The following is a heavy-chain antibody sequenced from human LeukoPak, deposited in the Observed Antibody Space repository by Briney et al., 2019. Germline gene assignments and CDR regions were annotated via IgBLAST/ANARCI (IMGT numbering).Heavy chain of an antibody. V-gene: IGHV4-59*01. J-gene: IGHJ6*02. Sequence: SETLSLTCTVSGASISSYYWSWIRQPPGKGLEWIGYIYYSGSTNYNPSLKSRVTISVDTSKNQFSLKLSSVTAADTAVYYCARESFYGSEGYYYYGMDVWGQGTTVTVSS. CDR1: GASISSYY. CDR3: ARESFYGSEGYYYYGMDV. CDR2: IYYSGST. D-gene: IGHD3-10*01.